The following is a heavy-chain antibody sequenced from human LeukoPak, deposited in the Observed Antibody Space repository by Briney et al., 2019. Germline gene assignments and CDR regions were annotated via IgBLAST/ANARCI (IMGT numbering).Heavy chain of an antibody. Sequence: GGSLRLSCAASGFTFSSYAMHWVRQAPGKGLEYVSAISSNGGSTYYANSVKGRFTISRDNSKNTLYLQMGSLRAKDMAVYYCARVAEMATIPHFDYWGQGTLVTVSS. J-gene: IGHJ4*02. CDR1: GFTFSSYA. CDR3: ARVAEMATIPHFDY. CDR2: ISSNGGST. D-gene: IGHD5-24*01. V-gene: IGHV3-64*01.